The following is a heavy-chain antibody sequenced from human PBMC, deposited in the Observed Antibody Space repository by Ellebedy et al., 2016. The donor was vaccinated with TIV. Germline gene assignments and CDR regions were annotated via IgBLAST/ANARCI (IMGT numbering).Heavy chain of an antibody. CDR2: MNPNSGNT. V-gene: IGHV1-8*01. J-gene: IGHJ4*02. CDR3: ATQGPSGFDY. CDR1: GSTFTSSE. D-gene: IGHD2-15*01. Sequence: AASVKVSCKASGSTFTSSEINWARPATGQGLEWMGWMNPNSGNTGYEQTLQGRVTLTRNTSISTAYMELSSLRSEDTAVYYCATQGPSGFDYWGQGTLVTVSS.